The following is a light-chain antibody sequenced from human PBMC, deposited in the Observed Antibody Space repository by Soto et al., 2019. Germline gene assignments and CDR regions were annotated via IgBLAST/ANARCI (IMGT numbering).Light chain of an antibody. J-gene: IGLJ3*02. CDR1: SSNIGSNY. V-gene: IGLV1-47*01. CDR3: AAWDDSLSGPWV. CDR2: RNN. Sequence: QSVLTQPPSASGTPGQRVTISCSGSSSNIGSNYVYWYQQLPGTAPKLLIYRNNQRPSGVPDRFSGSKSGTSASLAISGRRAEDEADYYCAAWDDSLSGPWVFGGGTKRTVL.